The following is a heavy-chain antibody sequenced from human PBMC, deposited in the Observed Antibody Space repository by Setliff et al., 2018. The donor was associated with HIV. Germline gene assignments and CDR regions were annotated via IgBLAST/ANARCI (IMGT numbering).Heavy chain of an antibody. J-gene: IGHJ4*02. CDR1: GYTFTSYA. CDR3: ARDIYDSGWFTLEY. V-gene: IGHV1-3*01. CDR2: ISAGKGMT. D-gene: IGHD6-19*01. Sequence: ASVKVSCKASGYTFTSYAMHWVRQAPGQRLEWMGWISAGKGMTKYSKKFQGRVTLTRDTAASTAYMELSSLRSEDTAVYYCARDIYDSGWFTLEYWGQGTLVTVSS.